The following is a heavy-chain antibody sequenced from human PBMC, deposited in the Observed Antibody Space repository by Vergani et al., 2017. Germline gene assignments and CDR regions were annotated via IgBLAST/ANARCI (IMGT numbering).Heavy chain of an antibody. D-gene: IGHD6-13*01. CDR2: IIPIFGTA. Sequence: QVQLVQSGAEVKKPGSSVKFSSKASGGTSSSYAISWVRQAPGQGLEWMGGIIPIFGTANYAQKFQGRVTITADESTSTAYMELSSLRSEDTAVYYCATLIAAAGKPEYFQHWGQGTLVTVSS. CDR1: GGTSSSYA. CDR3: ATLIAAAGKPEYFQH. J-gene: IGHJ1*01. V-gene: IGHV1-69*01.